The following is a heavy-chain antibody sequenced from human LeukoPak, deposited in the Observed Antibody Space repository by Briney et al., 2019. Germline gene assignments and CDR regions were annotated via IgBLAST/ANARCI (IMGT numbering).Heavy chain of an antibody. CDR2: ISSSSSTI. Sequence: GGSLRLSCAASGFALCTFSRRWVRQAPGKGLDWVSYISSSSSTINYADSVKGRFTISRDNAKNSLYLQMNSLRDEDTAVYYCARARARGIREGMEPWWQGTTVTVSS. V-gene: IGHV3-48*02. J-gene: IGHJ6*01. CDR1: GFALCTFS. D-gene: IGHD1-14*01. CDR3: ARARARGIREGMEP.